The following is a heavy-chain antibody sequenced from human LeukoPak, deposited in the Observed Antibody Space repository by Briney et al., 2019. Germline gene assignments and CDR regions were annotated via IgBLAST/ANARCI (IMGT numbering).Heavy chain of an antibody. CDR1: GGSISSYY. CDR3: ARVIAAAGTGWNYYYYMDV. J-gene: IGHJ6*03. Sequence: SETLSFTCTVSGGSISSYYWSWIRQPAGKGLEWIGRIYTSGSTNYNPSLKSRVTISVDKSKNQFSLKLSSVTAADTAVYYCARVIAAAGTGWNYYYYMDVWGKGTTATVSS. CDR2: IYTSGST. V-gene: IGHV4-4*07. D-gene: IGHD6-13*01.